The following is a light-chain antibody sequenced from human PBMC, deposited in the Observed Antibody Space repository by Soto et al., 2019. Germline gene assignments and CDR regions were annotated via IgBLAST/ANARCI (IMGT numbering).Light chain of an antibody. CDR3: QQYHNWPVT. Sequence: EIVMTQSPATLSVSPGEGATLSCRASQSVDSNLAWYQQRPGQAPRLLIYDASTRATAIPARFIGSGSGTEFTLTISSLQSEDFAVYLCQQYHNWPVTFGPGTKVDLE. J-gene: IGKJ3*01. CDR1: QSVDSN. CDR2: DAS. V-gene: IGKV3-15*01.